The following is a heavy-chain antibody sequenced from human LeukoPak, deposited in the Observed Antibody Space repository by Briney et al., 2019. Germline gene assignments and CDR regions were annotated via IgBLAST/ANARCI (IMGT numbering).Heavy chain of an antibody. D-gene: IGHD3-10*01. Sequence: GGSLRLSCAASGFTFTNYGMHWVRQAPGKGLEWVAPITYDGYYKYYSDSVKGRFTISSDTSKNTLYLQMNSLRAEDTAVYYCARDLSPVVRASPMGYWGQGTPVTVSS. CDR1: GFTFTNYG. CDR3: ARDLSPVVRASPMGY. V-gene: IGHV3-30*03. J-gene: IGHJ4*02. CDR2: ITYDGYYK.